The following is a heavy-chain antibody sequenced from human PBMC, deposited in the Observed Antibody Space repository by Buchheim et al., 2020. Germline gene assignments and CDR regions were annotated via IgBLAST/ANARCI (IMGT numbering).Heavy chain of an antibody. CDR2: ISGSGGAT. Sequence: EVQLVESGGGLVQPGGSLRLSCAASGFTVSSNYMSWVRQAPGKGLEWVSAISGSGGATYYADFVRGRFTVSRDNSENTLYLQMNSLRADDTAVYYCAKGIAAAVNYWGQGTL. D-gene: IGHD6-13*01. CDR3: AKGIAAAVNY. CDR1: GFTVSSNY. J-gene: IGHJ4*02. V-gene: IGHV3-23*04.